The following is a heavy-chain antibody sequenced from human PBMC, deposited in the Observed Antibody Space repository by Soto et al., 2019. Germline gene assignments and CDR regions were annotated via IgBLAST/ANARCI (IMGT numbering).Heavy chain of an antibody. D-gene: IGHD5-12*01. CDR3: ARARGYDAPRAYFDF. Sequence: SETPSLTCTVSGGSINSGDYYWSWIRQPPGKGLEWIGYIYHGGSSYYNPSLKSRVTISLDGSKNQFSLELNSVTAADSAVYYCARARGYDAPRAYFDFWGQGTLVTVSS. V-gene: IGHV4-30-2*01. CDR1: GGSINSGDYY. J-gene: IGHJ4*02. CDR2: IYHGGSS.